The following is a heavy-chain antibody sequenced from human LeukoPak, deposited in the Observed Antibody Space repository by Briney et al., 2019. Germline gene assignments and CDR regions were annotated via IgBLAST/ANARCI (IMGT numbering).Heavy chain of an antibody. CDR3: ARVAGSSSWYGWYFDL. D-gene: IGHD6-13*01. CDR1: GFTFSSYW. CDR2: IKQDGSEK. V-gene: IGHV3-7*01. J-gene: IGHJ2*01. Sequence: GGSLRLSCAASGFTFSSYWMSWVRQAPGKGLEWVANIKQDGSEKYYVDSVKGRFTISRDNAKNSLYLQMNSLRAEDTAVYYWARVAGSSSWYGWYFDLWGPGTLGTASS.